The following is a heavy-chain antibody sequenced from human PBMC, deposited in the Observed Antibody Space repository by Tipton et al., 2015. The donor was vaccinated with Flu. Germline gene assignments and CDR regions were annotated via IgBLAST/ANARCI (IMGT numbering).Heavy chain of an antibody. CDR1: GDSISSYY. D-gene: IGHD3-22*01. V-gene: IGHV4-59*07. CDR3: ASWGGIVVENWFDP. CDR2: IYYSRTT. Sequence: TLSLTCTVSGDSISSYYWSWIRQPPGKGLEWIGSIYYSRTTNYNPSLKSRVTMSVDTSKNQFSLKLSSVTAADTAIYYCASWGGIVVENWFDPWGQGTLVTVSS. J-gene: IGHJ5*02.